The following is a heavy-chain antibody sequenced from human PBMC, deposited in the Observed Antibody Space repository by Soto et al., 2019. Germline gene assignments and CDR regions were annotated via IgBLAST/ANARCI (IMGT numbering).Heavy chain of an antibody. CDR2: TYYRSRWYN. V-gene: IGHV6-1*01. D-gene: IGHD1-7*01. J-gene: IGHJ6*03. Sequence: PSQTLSLTCAISGDSVSSNSAAWNWIRLSPSRGLEWLARTYYRSRWYNDYAVSVRSRITVNPDTSKNQFSLQLTSVTPEDTAVYYCAGTSSQQWYYMYGWGKGNTVTGAS. CDR3: AGTSSQQWYYMYG. CDR1: GDSVSSNSAA.